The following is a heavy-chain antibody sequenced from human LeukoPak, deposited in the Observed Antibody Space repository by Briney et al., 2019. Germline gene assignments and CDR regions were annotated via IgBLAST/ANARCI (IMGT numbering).Heavy chain of an antibody. D-gene: IGHD2-2*01. CDR1: GFTVSSNY. CDR3: ARVKYGAYFDY. J-gene: IGHJ4*02. CDR2: IYSGGST. Sequence: GGSLRLSCAASGFTVSSNYMSWVRQAPGKGLEWVSVIYSGGSTYYADFVKGRFTISRDNSKNTLYLQMNSLRAEDTAVYYCARVKYGAYFDYWGQGTLVTVSS. V-gene: IGHV3-53*01.